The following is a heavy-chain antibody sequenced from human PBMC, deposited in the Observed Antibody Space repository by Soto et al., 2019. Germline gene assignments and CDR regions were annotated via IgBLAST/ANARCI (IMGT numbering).Heavy chain of an antibody. D-gene: IGHD2-15*01. CDR2: TGSGTGPG. J-gene: IGHJ4*02. CDR1: GGSLSTNP. Sequence: SVKVSCKASGGSLSTNPISWVRQAPGQGLEWMGGTGSGTGPGNHAQKFQGRLTVTADKSTSTVYMELPNLSSEDTAVYYCARRHSGGFFRFFDSWGQGTLVTVSS. CDR3: ARRHSGGFFRFFDS. V-gene: IGHV1-69*06.